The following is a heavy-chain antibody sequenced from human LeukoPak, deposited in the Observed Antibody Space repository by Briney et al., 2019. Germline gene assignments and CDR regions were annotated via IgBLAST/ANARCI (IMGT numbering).Heavy chain of an antibody. CDR3: ARDHYDILTGPDY. J-gene: IGHJ4*02. D-gene: IGHD3-9*01. CDR2: IKQDGSEK. CDR1: GFTFSSYA. V-gene: IGHV3-7*03. Sequence: PGRSLRLSCAASGFTFSSYAMHWVRQAPGKGLEWVANIKQDGSEKYYVDSVKGRFTISRDNAKNSLYLQMNSLRAEDTAVYYCARDHYDILTGPDYWGQGTLVTVSS.